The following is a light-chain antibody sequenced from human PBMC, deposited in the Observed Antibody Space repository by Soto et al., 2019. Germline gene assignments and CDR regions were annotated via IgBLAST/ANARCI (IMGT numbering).Light chain of an antibody. V-gene: IGKV4-1*01. CDR2: WAS. CDR1: QSVLYSSNNKNY. Sequence: DIVMTQSPEALAVSLGERATVNCKSSQSVLYSSNNKNYLAWYQQKPGQPPKLLIYWASTRESGVPDRFSGSGSGTEFTLTISSLQGEDVAIYYCQQYYSTPWTFGQGTKVEIK. J-gene: IGKJ1*01. CDR3: QQYYSTPWT.